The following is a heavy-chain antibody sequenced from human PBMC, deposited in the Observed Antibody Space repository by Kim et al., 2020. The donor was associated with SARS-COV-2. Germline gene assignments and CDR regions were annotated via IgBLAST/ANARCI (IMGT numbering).Heavy chain of an antibody. CDR2: IWGSDGTT. V-gene: IGHV3-23*01. D-gene: IGHD2-8*01. Sequence: GGSLRLSCAASGFTFSTYGMSWVRQAPGKGLAWVSSIWGSDGTTGYADSVKGRFTTSRDNSKNTLYLQMNSLRADDTAVYYCARGVRDIWVDPWGQGTLVTVSS. CDR1: GFTFSTYG. CDR3: ARGVRDIWVDP. J-gene: IGHJ5*02.